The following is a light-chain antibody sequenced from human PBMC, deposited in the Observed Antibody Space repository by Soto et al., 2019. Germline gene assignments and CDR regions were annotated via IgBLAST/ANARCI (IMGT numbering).Light chain of an antibody. CDR3: AAWDDSLSGVV. CDR2: RNN. J-gene: IGLJ2*01. V-gene: IGLV1-47*01. Sequence: QPVLTQPPSASGTPGQRVTISCSGSSSNIGSNYVYWYQQLPGTTPTLLIYRNNQRPSGVPDRFSGSTSGTSASPAISGLRSEDEEDYYCAAWDDSLSGVVFGGGTKVTVL. CDR1: SSNIGSNY.